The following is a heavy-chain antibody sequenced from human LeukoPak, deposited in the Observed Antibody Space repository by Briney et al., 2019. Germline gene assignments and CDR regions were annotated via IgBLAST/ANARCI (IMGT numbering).Heavy chain of an antibody. J-gene: IGHJ4*02. D-gene: IGHD6-13*01. V-gene: IGHV3-53*01. CDR2: IYSGGST. CDR3: ARVGTSSSWSFDY. CDR1: GFTVSSNY. Sequence: PGGSLRLSCAASGFTVSSNYMSWVRQAPGKGLEWVSVIYSGGSTYYADSVKGRFTISRDNSKNTLYLQMNSLRAEDTAVYYCARVGTSSSWSFDYWGQGTLVTVSS.